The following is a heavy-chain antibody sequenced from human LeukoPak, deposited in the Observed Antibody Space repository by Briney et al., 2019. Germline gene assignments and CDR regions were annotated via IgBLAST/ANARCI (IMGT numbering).Heavy chain of an antibody. D-gene: IGHD2-15*01. V-gene: IGHV3-30*02. J-gene: IGHJ4*02. CDR3: AKAPVTTCRGAFCYPFAY. Sequence: GGSVRLSCAASGFTFSSYGMHWVGQAPGKGLAWVAFIRYDESNKYYAASVKGRFSLSTDSSTNTLFLQMNSLRPEDAAVYYCAKAPVTTCRGAFCYPFAYWGLGPLVTVSS. CDR2: IRYDESNK. CDR1: GFTFSSYG.